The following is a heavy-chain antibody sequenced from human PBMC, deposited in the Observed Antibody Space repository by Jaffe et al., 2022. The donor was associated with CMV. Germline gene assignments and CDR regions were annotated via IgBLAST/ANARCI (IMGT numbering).Heavy chain of an antibody. CDR2: IYHSGST. V-gene: IGHV4-4*02. Sequence: QVQLQESGPGLVKPSGTLSLTCAVSGGSISSSNWWSWVRQPPGKGLEWIGEIYHSGSTNYNPSLKSRVTISVDKSKNQFSLKLSSVTAADTAVYYCASLTSPSDFWSGYYRDYYYYYMDVWGKGTTVTVSS. D-gene: IGHD3-3*01. CDR3: ASLTSPSDFWSGYYRDYYYYYMDV. J-gene: IGHJ6*03. CDR1: GGSISSSNW.